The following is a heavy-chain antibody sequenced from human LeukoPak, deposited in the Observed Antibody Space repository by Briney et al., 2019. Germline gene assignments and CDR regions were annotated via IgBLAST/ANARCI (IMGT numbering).Heavy chain of an antibody. CDR2: INSDGSST. CDR3: ARVISGWTLKDY. D-gene: IGHD6-19*01. Sequence: GGSLRLSCAPSGFTFSIYWMHWVRQAPGKGLVWVSRINSDGSSTSYADSVKGRFTISRDNAKNTPYLQLNSLRAEDTAVYYCARVISGWTLKDYWGQGTLVTV. CDR1: GFTFSIYW. J-gene: IGHJ4*02. V-gene: IGHV3-74*01.